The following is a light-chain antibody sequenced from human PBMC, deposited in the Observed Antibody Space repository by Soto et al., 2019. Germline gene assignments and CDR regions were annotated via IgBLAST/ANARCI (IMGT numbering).Light chain of an antibody. CDR3: QQYKSFPLT. J-gene: IGKJ4*01. Sequence: DIQMTQSPSTLSASVGDRVTITCRASQSISSWLAWYQQKPGKAPNLVIYKASSLESGVPSRFSGSGSGTEFTLTISSLQPDDFATYYCQQYKSFPLTFGGGTKVDIK. V-gene: IGKV1-5*03. CDR1: QSISSW. CDR2: KAS.